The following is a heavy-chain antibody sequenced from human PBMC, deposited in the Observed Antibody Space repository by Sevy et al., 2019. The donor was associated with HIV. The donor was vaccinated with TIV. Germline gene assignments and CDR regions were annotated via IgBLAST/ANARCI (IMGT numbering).Heavy chain of an antibody. V-gene: IGHV3-30*02. CDR1: GFTFSHYG. J-gene: IGHJ4*02. D-gene: IGHD1-1*01. Sequence: GGSLRLSCAASGFTFSHYGMHWVRQAPGKGLEWVAFIQFDGNSKYYSDSVKGRFTISRDNSKNTLYLQMNSLTTEDTATYFCAKSVPLNAPRVFHYWGQGTLVTVSS. CDR3: AKSVPLNAPRVFHY. CDR2: IQFDGNSK.